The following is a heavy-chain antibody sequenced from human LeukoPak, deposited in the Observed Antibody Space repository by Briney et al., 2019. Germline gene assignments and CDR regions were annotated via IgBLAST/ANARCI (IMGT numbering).Heavy chain of an antibody. J-gene: IGHJ4*02. D-gene: IGHD2-21*01. Sequence: ASVKVSCKASGYTFTSYGISWVRQAPGQGLECMGWISSYNGNTNYAQKLQGRVTMTTDTSTSTAYMELRNLRSDDTAVYYFARVSNCGGDCCSGHFDYWGQGTLVTVSS. CDR2: ISSYNGNT. V-gene: IGHV1-18*01. CDR1: GYTFTSYG. CDR3: ARVSNCGGDCCSGHFDY.